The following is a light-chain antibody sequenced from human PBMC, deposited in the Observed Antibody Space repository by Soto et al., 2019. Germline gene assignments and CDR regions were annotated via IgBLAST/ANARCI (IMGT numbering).Light chain of an antibody. V-gene: IGLV2-14*01. CDR1: RSDVGAYNY. CDR3: SSFTSRFTFV. CDR2: EVT. J-gene: IGLJ1*01. Sequence: LTQPASVSGSPGQSIAISCTGTRSDVGAYNYVSWYQQHPGKAPKLMISEVTNRPSGVSDRFSGSKPGNTASLTISGLQAEDEADYYCSSFTSRFTFVFGTGTKVTVL.